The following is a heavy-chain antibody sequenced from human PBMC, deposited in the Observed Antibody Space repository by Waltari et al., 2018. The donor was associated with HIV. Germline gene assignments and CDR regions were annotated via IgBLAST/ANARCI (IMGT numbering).Heavy chain of an antibody. V-gene: IGHV3-74*01. Sequence: EVQLVESGGGLVQPGGSLRLSCAASVSTRSSSCIHWVRQGPGKGLVWVTRISSDGTTTSYADSVKGRFTISRDNAKNTLYLQMNSLRAEDTAVYYCTRDLARYNWNDIPLDYWGQGALVTVSS. CDR3: TRDLARYNWNDIPLDY. J-gene: IGHJ4*02. CDR1: VSTRSSSC. CDR2: ISSDGTTT. D-gene: IGHD1-20*01.